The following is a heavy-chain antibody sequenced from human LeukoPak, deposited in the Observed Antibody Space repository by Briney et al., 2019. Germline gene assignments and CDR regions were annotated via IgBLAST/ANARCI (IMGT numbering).Heavy chain of an antibody. D-gene: IGHD6-19*01. Sequence: GGSLRLSCTVSGFTFSNLWMTWVRQAPGKGLEWVANTKQDGSDIYYMDSVKGRFTISRDNAKNSLYLQMNSLRAEDTAMYYCVGGSGWLGDSWGRGTLVTVSS. CDR2: TKQDGSDI. CDR1: GFTFSNLW. J-gene: IGHJ4*02. V-gene: IGHV3-7*03. CDR3: VGGSGWLGDS.